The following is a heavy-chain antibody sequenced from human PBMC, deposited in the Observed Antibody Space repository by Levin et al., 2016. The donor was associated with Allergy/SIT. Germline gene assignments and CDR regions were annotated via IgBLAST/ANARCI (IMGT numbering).Heavy chain of an antibody. CDR2: INAGNGNT. CDR3: ARDPDYYGSGSSFNWFDP. CDR1: GYAFTSYA. V-gene: IGHV1-3*01. D-gene: IGHD3-10*01. J-gene: IGHJ5*02. Sequence: ASVKVSCKASGYAFTSYAMHWVRQAPGQRLEWMGWINAGNGNTKYSQKFQGRVTITRDTSASTAYMELSSLRSEDTAVYYCARDPDYYGSGSSFNWFDPWGQGTLVTVSS.